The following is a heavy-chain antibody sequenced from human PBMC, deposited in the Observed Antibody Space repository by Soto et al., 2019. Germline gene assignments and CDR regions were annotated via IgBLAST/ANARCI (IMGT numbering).Heavy chain of an antibody. CDR2: IRSKAYGGTT. CDR3: TRDYDILTGPPRFDY. CDR1: GFTFGGYA. D-gene: IGHD3-9*01. J-gene: IGHJ4*02. Sequence: PGGSLRLSCTASGFTFGGYAMSWVRQAPGKGLEWVGFIRSKAYGGTTEYAASVKGRFTISRDDSKSIAYLQMNSLKTEDTAVYYCTRDYDILTGPPRFDYWGQGTLVTVSS. V-gene: IGHV3-49*04.